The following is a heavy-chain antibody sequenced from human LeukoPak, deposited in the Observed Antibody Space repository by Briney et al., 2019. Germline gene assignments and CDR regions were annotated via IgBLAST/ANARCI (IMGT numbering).Heavy chain of an antibody. V-gene: IGHV3-48*03. CDR3: ARPPYGYSSSWYPHAFDI. Sequence: GGSLRLSCAASGFTFSSYEMNWVRQAPGKGLEWVSYIGSSGSTIYYADSVKGRFTISRDNAKNSLYLQMNSLRAEDTAVYYCARPPYGYSSSWYPHAFDIWGQGTVVTVSS. CDR2: IGSSGSTI. J-gene: IGHJ3*02. CDR1: GFTFSSYE. D-gene: IGHD6-13*01.